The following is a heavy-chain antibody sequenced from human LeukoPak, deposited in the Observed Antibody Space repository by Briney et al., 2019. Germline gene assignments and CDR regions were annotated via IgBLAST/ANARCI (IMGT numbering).Heavy chain of an antibody. Sequence: PGGSLRLSCAASGFTFSSYAMSWVRQAPGKGLEWVSAISGSGGSTYYADSVKGRFTISRDNAKNTLYLQMNSLRAEDTAVYYCTRGRNGYCFDYWGQGALVTVSS. V-gene: IGHV3-23*01. CDR3: TRGRNGYCFDY. CDR1: GFTFSSYA. J-gene: IGHJ4*02. D-gene: IGHD1-14*01. CDR2: ISGSGGST.